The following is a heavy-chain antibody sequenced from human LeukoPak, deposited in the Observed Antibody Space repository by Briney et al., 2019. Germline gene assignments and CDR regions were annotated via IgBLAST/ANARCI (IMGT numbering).Heavy chain of an antibody. D-gene: IGHD4-17*01. CDR3: ARDEFGDFQGFDY. V-gene: IGHV4-59*01. J-gene: IGHJ4*02. CDR2: IYDSGTT. Sequence: PSETLSLTCTVSGGSISSYYWSWIRQPPGKGLEWIGYIYDSGTTNYNPSLRSRVTISVDTSKNQFSLKLRSVTAADTAVYYCARDEFGDFQGFDYWGQGTRVTVSS. CDR1: GGSISSYY.